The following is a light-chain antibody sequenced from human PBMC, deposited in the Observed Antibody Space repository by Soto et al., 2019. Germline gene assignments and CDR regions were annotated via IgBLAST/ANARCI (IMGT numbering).Light chain of an antibody. CDR2: EVS. J-gene: IGLJ2*01. V-gene: IGLV2-23*02. CDR1: SSDVGSYNL. CDR3: CSYAGVLV. Sequence: QSALTQPASVSGSPGQSITISCTGTSSDVGSYNLVSWYQQHPGKAPKLLIYEVSKRPSGVSNRFSGYKSGNTASLTISGLQAEDDADYYCCSYAGVLVFGGGTKLTVL.